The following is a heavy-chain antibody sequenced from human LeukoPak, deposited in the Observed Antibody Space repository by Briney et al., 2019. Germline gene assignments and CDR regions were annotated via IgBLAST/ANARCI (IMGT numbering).Heavy chain of an antibody. CDR3: ARAAPSGGSPLRYYYYGMDV. Sequence: ASVKVSCKASGYTFTSYDINWVRQATGQGLEWMGWISAYNGNTNYAQKLQGRVTMTTDTSTSTAYMELRSLRSDDTAVYYCARAAPSGGSPLRYYYYGMDVWGQGTTVTVSS. D-gene: IGHD2-15*01. CDR2: ISAYNGNT. V-gene: IGHV1-18*01. CDR1: GYTFTSYD. J-gene: IGHJ6*02.